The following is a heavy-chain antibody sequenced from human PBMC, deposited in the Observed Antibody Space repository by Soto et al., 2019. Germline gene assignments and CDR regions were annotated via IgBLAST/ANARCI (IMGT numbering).Heavy chain of an antibody. CDR1: GFTFSSYA. Sequence: EVQLLESGGGLVQPGGSLRLSCAASGFTFSSYAMSWVRQAPGKGLEWVSAISGSGGSTYYADSVKGRFTISRDNSKNTLCLQMNSLRAEDTAVYYCAKGQNSGYDLFYDYWGQGTLVTVSS. J-gene: IGHJ4*02. V-gene: IGHV3-23*01. CDR2: ISGSGGST. CDR3: AKGQNSGYDLFYDY. D-gene: IGHD5-12*01.